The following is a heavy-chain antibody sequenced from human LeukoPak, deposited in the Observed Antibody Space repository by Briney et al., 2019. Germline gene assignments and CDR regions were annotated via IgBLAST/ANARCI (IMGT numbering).Heavy chain of an antibody. V-gene: IGHV1-46*01. Sequence: GASVKVSCKASGYTFTSYYMHWVRQAPGQGLEWMEIINPSGGSTSYAQKFQGRVTMTRDTSTSTVYMELSSLRSEDTAVYYCARAELRYFDWLLPFDYWGQGTLVTVSS. CDR3: ARAELRYFDWLLPFDY. CDR2: INPSGGST. J-gene: IGHJ4*02. D-gene: IGHD3-9*01. CDR1: GYTFTSYY.